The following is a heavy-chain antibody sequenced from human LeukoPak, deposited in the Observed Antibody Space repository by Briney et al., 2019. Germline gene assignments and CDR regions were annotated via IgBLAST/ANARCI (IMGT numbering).Heavy chain of an antibody. CDR2: IYTSGST. CDR3: ARHYGSGSYYIPSFDY. J-gene: IGHJ4*02. Sequence: SETLSLTCTVSGGSISSYYWSWIRQPAGKGLEWIGRIYTSGSTNYNPSLKSRVTMSVDTSKNQFSLKLSSVTAADTAMYYCARHYGSGSYYIPSFDYWGQGTLVTVSS. D-gene: IGHD3-10*01. V-gene: IGHV4-4*07. CDR1: GGSISSYY.